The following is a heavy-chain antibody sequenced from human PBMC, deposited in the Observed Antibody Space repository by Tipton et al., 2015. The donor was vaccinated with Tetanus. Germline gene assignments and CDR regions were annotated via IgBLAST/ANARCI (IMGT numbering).Heavy chain of an antibody. CDR2: INPSGGST. Sequence: QVQLVQSGPEVKKPGASVKVSCKASGYTFTSYYMHWVRQAPGQGLEWMGKINPSGGSTSYAQKFQGRVTMTRDTSTSTVYMELSSLRSEDTAVYYCARDLRVVVAATPVSYYYGMDVWGQGTTVTVSS. D-gene: IGHD2-15*01. J-gene: IGHJ6*02. V-gene: IGHV1-46*01. CDR3: ARDLRVVVAATPVSYYYGMDV. CDR1: GYTFTSYY.